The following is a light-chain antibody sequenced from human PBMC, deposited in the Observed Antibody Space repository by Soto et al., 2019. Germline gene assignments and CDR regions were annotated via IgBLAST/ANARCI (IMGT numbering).Light chain of an antibody. V-gene: IGLV2-14*01. J-gene: IGLJ3*02. CDR1: STDVTGRNY. CDR3: SAYTARSTLV. Sequence: QSVLTQPASVSGSPGQSITISCTGTSTDVTGRNYVSWYQQHPGKAPKVIIYEVTNRPSGISDRFSGSKSGNTASLTISGLQAEDEADYYCSAYTARSTLVFGGGTKLTVL. CDR2: EVT.